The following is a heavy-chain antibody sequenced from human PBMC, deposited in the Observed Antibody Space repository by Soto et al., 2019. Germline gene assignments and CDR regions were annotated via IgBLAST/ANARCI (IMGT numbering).Heavy chain of an antibody. CDR3: ARDYQLLFGMDV. D-gene: IGHD2-2*01. J-gene: IGHJ6*02. V-gene: IGHV3-33*01. Sequence: QVQLVESGGGVVQPGRSLRLSCAASGFTFSSYGMQWVRQAPGKGLEWVAVIWYDGSNKYYADSVKGRFTISRDNSKNTLYLQMNSLRAEDTAVYYCARDYQLLFGMDVWGQGTTVTVSS. CDR2: IWYDGSNK. CDR1: GFTFSSYG.